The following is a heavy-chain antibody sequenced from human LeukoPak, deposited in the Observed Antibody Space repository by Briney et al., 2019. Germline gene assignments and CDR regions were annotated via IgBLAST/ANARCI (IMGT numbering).Heavy chain of an antibody. CDR3: ARPGIAAAGTLSYYYGMDV. CDR2: ISSSGSTI. CDR1: GFTFSDYY. J-gene: IGHJ6*02. D-gene: IGHD6-13*01. V-gene: IGHV3-11*04. Sequence: PGGSLRLSCAASGFTFSDYYMSWIRQAPGKGLEWVSYISSSGSTIYYADSVKGRFTISRDNAKNSLYLQMNSLRAEDTAVYYCARPGIAAAGTLSYYYGMDVWGQGTTVTVSS.